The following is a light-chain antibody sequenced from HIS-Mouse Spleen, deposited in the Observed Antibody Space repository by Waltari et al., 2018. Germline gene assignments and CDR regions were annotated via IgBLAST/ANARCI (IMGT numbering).Light chain of an antibody. Sequence: NFMLTQPHSVSESPGKTVTISCTRSSGSIASNYVQWYQQRPGSASTPVIYEDNQRPSGVPERFSGSIDSSSNSASLTISGLKTEDEADYYCQSYDSSNVVFGGGTKLTVL. CDR3: QSYDSSNVV. J-gene: IGLJ2*01. CDR2: EDN. CDR1: SGSIASNY. V-gene: IGLV6-57*04.